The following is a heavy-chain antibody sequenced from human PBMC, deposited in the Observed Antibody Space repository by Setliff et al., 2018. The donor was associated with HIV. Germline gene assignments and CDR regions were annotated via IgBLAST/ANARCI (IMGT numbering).Heavy chain of an antibody. Sequence: ASVKVSCKASGYTFSTYGISWVRQAPGQGLEWMGWISAYNGNTNYAQKLQGRVTVTTDTSTSTAYMELRSLRSDDTAVYYCARDRGVYCISSICYSPVDAFDIWGQGTMVTVSS. V-gene: IGHV1-18*01. CDR3: ARDRGVYCISSICYSPVDAFDI. J-gene: IGHJ3*02. D-gene: IGHD2-2*01. CDR2: ISAYNGNT. CDR1: GYTFSTYG.